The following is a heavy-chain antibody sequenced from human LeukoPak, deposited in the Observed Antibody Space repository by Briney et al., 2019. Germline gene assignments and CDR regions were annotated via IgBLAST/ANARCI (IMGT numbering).Heavy chain of an antibody. J-gene: IGHJ5*02. CDR3: ARRDGSGSGTYWFDP. Sequence: PSETLSLTCTVSGGSISSSDYYWGWIRQPPGKGLEWIGNIYYSGSAYNNPSLKSRVTISVDTSTNQFSLKLRSVTAADTAVYYCARRDGSGSGTYWFDPWGQGTLVTVSS. V-gene: IGHV4-39*01. D-gene: IGHD3-10*01. CDR1: GGSISSSDYY. CDR2: IYYSGSA.